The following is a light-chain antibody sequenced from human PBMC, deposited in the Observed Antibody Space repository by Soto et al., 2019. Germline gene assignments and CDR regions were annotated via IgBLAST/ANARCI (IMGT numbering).Light chain of an antibody. CDR2: DVS. V-gene: IGLV2-14*03. CDR1: SRDIGDSNY. CDR3: SSWSLTSIPYF. Sequence: QSALTQPASVSGSPGQSITISCTGTSRDIGDSNYVSWYQQHPGKAPKLMIYDVSNRPSGVSNRFSGSKSGNTASLPISGLQAEDEADYYCSSWSLTSIPYFFGTGTKLTVL. J-gene: IGLJ1*01.